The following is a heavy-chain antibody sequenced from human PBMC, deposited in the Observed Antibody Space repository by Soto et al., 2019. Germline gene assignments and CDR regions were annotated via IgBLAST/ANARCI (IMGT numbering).Heavy chain of an antibody. CDR1: GGSISNGYYY. V-gene: IGHV4-31*03. CDR2: IYHSGRT. J-gene: IGHJ4*02. Sequence: PSETLSLTCTVSGGSISNGYYYWSWVRQNPGKGLEWIGHIYHSGRTYYNPSLKSRVSISIDTSKNQFSLHLSSVTAAYTAVYYCARWVEVSLDYFDSWGQGNPVTVSS. CDR3: ARWVEVSLDYFDS. D-gene: IGHD2-15*01.